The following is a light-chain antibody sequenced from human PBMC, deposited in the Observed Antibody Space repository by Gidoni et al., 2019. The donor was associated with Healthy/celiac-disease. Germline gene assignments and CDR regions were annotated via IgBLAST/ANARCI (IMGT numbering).Light chain of an antibody. J-gene: IGKJ4*01. V-gene: IGKV3-20*01. CDR3: QQYGSSPLT. CDR2: GAS. Sequence: EIVLTQSPGPLSLSPGERATLSCRASQSVSSSYLAWYQQKPGQAPRLLIYGASSRATGIPDRFSCSGSGTDFTLTISRLEPEDCAVYYCQQYGSSPLTFXGXTKVXIK. CDR1: QSVSSSY.